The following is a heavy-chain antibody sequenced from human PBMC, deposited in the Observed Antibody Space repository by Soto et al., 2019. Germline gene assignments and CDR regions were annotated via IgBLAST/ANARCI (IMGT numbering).Heavy chain of an antibody. CDR3: ARRSCSSTSCYMKSYYYYYMDV. CDR1: GGSFSGYY. Sequence: QVQLQQWGAGLLKPSETLSLTCAVYGGSFSGYYWSWIRQPPGKGLEWIGEINHSGSTNYNPSPKSRVTISVDTSKNQFSLKLSSVTAADTAVYYCARRSCSSTSCYMKSYYYYYMDVWGKGTTVTVSS. V-gene: IGHV4-34*01. CDR2: INHSGST. D-gene: IGHD2-2*02. J-gene: IGHJ6*03.